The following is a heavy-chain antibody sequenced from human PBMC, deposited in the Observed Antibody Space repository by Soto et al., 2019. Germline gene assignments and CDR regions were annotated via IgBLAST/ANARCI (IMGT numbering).Heavy chain of an antibody. D-gene: IGHD2-2*01. J-gene: IGHJ6*02. CDR1: GGTFSSYA. CDR3: ARDKPDIVLVPAAMSYYYGMDV. V-gene: IGHV1-69*12. Sequence: VQLEQSGAEVKRPGSSVKVSCKASGGTFSSYAISWVRQAPGQGLEWMGGIIPIFGTANYAQKFQGRVTITADESTSTAYMELSSLRSEDTAVYYCARDKPDIVLVPAAMSYYYGMDVWGQGTTVTVSS. CDR2: IIPIFGTA.